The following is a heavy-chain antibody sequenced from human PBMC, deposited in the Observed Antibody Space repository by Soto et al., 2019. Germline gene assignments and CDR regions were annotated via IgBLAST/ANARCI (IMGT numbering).Heavy chain of an antibody. CDR3: ARGRGYSYGLDP. CDR1: GDSISSSNNY. CDR2: ISYSGTT. V-gene: IGHV4-30-4*01. D-gene: IGHD5-18*01. J-gene: IGHJ5*02. Sequence: QVQLQESGPGLVKPSQTLSLTCTVSGDSISSSNNYWSWIRQPPGEGLEWIGFISYSGTTSSSPSLKSRLAISLDTSKNQFSLSLSSVTAADTAVYYCARGRGYSYGLDPWCQGTLVTVSS.